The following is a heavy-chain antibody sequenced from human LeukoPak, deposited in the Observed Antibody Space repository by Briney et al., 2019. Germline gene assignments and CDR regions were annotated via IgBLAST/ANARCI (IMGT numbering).Heavy chain of an antibody. CDR3: ARDPINFLPGGGEGGLDY. J-gene: IGHJ4*02. CDR2: IYTSGST. D-gene: IGHD3-16*01. V-gene: IGHV4-61*02. Sequence: PSQTLSLTCTVSGGSISSGTYYWSWIRQPAGKGLEWIGRIYTSGSTNYNPSLKSRVTISVDTSKNQFSLKLSSVTAADTAVYSCARDPINFLPGGGEGGLDYWGQGTLVTVSS. CDR1: GGSISSGTYY.